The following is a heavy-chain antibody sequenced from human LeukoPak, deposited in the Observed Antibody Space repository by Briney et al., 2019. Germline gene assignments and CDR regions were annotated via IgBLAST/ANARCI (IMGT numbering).Heavy chain of an antibody. D-gene: IGHD2/OR15-2a*01. CDR2: ISSSSGTI. J-gene: IGHJ4*02. CDR1: GFTFSSYS. CDR3: ARDLGVVSHYYFDS. V-gene: IGHV3-48*01. Sequence: GGSLRLSCAASGFTFSSYSMNWVRQAPGKGLEWVSYISSSSGTIYYADSVRGRFTISRDNAKNSLYLQMNSLRAEDTAVYYCARDLGVVSHYYFDSWGQGTPVTVSS.